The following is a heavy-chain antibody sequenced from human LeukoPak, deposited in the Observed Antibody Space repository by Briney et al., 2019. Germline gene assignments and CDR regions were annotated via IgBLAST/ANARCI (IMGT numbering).Heavy chain of an antibody. D-gene: IGHD6-19*01. CDR2: ISGSGGST. J-gene: IGHJ4*02. V-gene: IGHV3-23*01. CDR3: AKEFFSSGWSFDY. Sequence: GGLRLSCAASGFTFSDYSMNWVRQAPGKGLEWVSAISGSGGSTYYADSVKGRFTISRDNSKNTLYLQMNSLRAEDTAVYYCAKEFFSSGWSFDYWGQGTLVTVSS. CDR1: GFTFSDYS.